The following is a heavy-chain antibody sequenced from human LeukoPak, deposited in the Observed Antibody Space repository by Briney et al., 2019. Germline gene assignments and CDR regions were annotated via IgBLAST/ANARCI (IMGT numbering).Heavy chain of an antibody. V-gene: IGHV3-23*01. CDR3: ARQNSETYYVIGF. Sequence: GGSLRLSCAASGFTFTSYSMNWVRQAPGEGLEWVSTISGGGGSTYYADSVKGRFTISRDNPKNTLYLHMNSLRAEDTAVYYCARQNSETYYVIGFWGQGTRVTVSS. J-gene: IGHJ4*02. CDR2: ISGGGGST. CDR1: GFTFTSYS. D-gene: IGHD1-26*01.